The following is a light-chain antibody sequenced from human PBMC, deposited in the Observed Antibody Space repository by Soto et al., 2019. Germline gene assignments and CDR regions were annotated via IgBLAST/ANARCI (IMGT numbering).Light chain of an antibody. V-gene: IGKV3-11*01. CDR3: LQRATWPWT. CDR1: QSIAIY. J-gene: IGKJ1*01. CDR2: DSF. Sequence: IVLTQSPATLSFSPGESATLSCRASQSIAIYLAWYQQKSGQSPRLLIYDSFNRAPGIPDRFSGSGSGTDFTLTLSSLEPEDFAVYYCLQRATWPWTFGQGTTVEIK.